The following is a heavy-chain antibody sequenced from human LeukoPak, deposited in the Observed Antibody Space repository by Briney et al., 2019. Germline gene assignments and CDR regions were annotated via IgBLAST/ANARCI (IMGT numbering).Heavy chain of an antibody. CDR2: IYYSGST. V-gene: IGHV4-39*07. D-gene: IGHD6-13*01. CDR3: ASAWGGAAAGRPINWFDP. J-gene: IGHJ5*02. CDR1: GGSISSSSYY. Sequence: RPSETLSLTCTVSGGSISSSSYYWGWIRQPPGKGLEWIGSIYYSGSTYYNPSLKSRVTISVDTSKSQFSLKLSSVTAADTAVYYCASAWGGAAAGRPINWFDPWGQGTLVTVSS.